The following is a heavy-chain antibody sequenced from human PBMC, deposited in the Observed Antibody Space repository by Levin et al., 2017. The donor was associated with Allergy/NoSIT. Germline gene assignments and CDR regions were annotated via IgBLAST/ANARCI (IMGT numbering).Heavy chain of an antibody. Sequence: GESLKISCAASGFTFSSYSMNWVRQAPGKGLEWVSSISSSSSYIYYADSVKGRFTISRDNAKNSLYLQMNSLRAEDTAVYYCARGPLGGNYYYYGMDVWGQGTTVTVSS. V-gene: IGHV3-21*01. CDR1: GFTFSSYS. CDR3: ARGPLGGNYYYYGMDV. J-gene: IGHJ6*02. D-gene: IGHD3-16*01. CDR2: ISSSSSYI.